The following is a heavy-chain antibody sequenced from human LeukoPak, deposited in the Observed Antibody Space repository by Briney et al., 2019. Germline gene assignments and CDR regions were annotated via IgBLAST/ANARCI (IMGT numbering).Heavy chain of an antibody. CDR3: ARDSYYGDSRSLHFDY. J-gene: IGHJ4*02. D-gene: IGHD4-17*01. CDR2: IHTYSGNT. CDR1: GYTFTSYG. V-gene: IGHV1-18*01. Sequence: ASVKVSCKASGYTFTSYGISWVRQAPGQGLEWMGWIHTYSGNTNYAQKFQGRVTMTRDTSISTAYMELSRLRSDDTAVYYCARDSYYGDSRSLHFDYWGQGALVTVSS.